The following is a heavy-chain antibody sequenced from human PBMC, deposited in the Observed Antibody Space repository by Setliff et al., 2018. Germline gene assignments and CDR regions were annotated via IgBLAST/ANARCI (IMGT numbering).Heavy chain of an antibody. J-gene: IGHJ3*02. Sequence: TGGSLRLSCAASGFSFSGSAVYWVRRASVKGLEWIGRIRGRTDNYATAYAASVRGRFTISRDDSKNTAYLQMNSLKTEDTAVYYCTFARDGYDVFDIWGQGTMLTVSS. V-gene: IGHV3-73*01. CDR2: IRGRTDNYAT. CDR1: GFSFSGSA. D-gene: IGHD5-18*01. CDR3: TFARDGYDVFDI.